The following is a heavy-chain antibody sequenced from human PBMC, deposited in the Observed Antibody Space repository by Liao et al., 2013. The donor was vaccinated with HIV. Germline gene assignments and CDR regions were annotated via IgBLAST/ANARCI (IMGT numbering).Heavy chain of an antibody. CDR3: ASGIVGATLGHAFDI. CDR2: FYHSGST. D-gene: IGHD1-26*01. V-gene: IGHV4-30-2*01. J-gene: IGHJ3*02. CDR1: GDSISSGDYS. Sequence: QVQLQESGPGLVKPSQTLSLTCTVSGDSISSGDYSWSWIRQPPGKGLEWIGFFYHSGSTSYYPSLKSRVTISIDRPKNQFSLKLSSVTAADTAVYHCASGIVGATLGHAFDIWGQGTMVTVSS.